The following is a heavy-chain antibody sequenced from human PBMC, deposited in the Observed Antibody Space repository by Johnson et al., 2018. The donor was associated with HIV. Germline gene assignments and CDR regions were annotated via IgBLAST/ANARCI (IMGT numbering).Heavy chain of an antibody. CDR1: GFTFSSYW. CDR3: ALVLGALPGAFDI. V-gene: IGHV3-7*05. Sequence: VQLVESGGGLVQPGGSLRLSCAASGFTFSSYWMSWVRQSPGKGLEWVANIKQDGSEKYYVDSVKGRFTISRDNAKNSLYLQMNSLRAEDTAVYYCALVLGALPGAFDIWGQGTLVTVSS. CDR2: IKQDGSEK. J-gene: IGHJ3*02. D-gene: IGHD3-16*01.